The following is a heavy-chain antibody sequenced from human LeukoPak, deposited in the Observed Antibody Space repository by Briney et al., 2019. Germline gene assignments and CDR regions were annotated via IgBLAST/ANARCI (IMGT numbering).Heavy chain of an antibody. J-gene: IGHJ4*02. CDR3: ARHLSGVTGYTYGRGIDY. V-gene: IGHV3-7*01. D-gene: IGHD5-18*01. CDR2: IKQDGSDK. CDR1: GFTFSSYW. Sequence: GGSLRLSCAASGFTFSSYWMSWVRQAPGKGLEWVANIKQDGSDKYYVDSVKGRFTISRDNAKKSLYLQMNSLIAEDTAVYYCARHLSGVTGYTYGRGIDYWGQGTLVTVSS.